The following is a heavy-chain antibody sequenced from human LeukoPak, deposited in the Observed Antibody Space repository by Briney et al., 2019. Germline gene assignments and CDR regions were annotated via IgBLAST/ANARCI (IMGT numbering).Heavy chain of an antibody. CDR3: ARDVNSRRFDP. CDR2: IYHSGPL. CDR1: NYSIRSGYY. Sequence: SETLSLTCGVSNYSIRSGYYWGWIRQPPGKGLEWIASIYHSGPLYYNPSLKSRVTISVDVSKNQFSLNLSSVTATDTAFYFCARDVNSRRFDPWGQGTLVTVSS. D-gene: IGHD4-11*01. J-gene: IGHJ5*02. V-gene: IGHV4-38-2*02.